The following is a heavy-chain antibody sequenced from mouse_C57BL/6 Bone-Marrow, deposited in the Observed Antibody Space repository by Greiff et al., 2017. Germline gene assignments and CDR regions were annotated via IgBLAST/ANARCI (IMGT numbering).Heavy chain of an antibody. CDR2: IHPNSGST. CDR1: GYTFTSYW. J-gene: IGHJ1*03. V-gene: IGHV1-64*01. CDR3: AKGPSYYYGSSHWYFDV. D-gene: IGHD1-1*01. Sequence: QVQLQQPGAELVKPGASVKLSCKASGYTFTSYWMHWVKQRPGQGLEWIGMIHPNSGSTNYNEKFKSKATLTVDKSSSTAYMQLSSLTSEDSAVYYCAKGPSYYYGSSHWYFDVWGTGTTVTVSS.